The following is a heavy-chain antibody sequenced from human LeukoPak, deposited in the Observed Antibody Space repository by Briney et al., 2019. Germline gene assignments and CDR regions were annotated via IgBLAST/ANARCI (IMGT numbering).Heavy chain of an antibody. D-gene: IGHD6-13*01. CDR1: GYTFTGYY. V-gene: IGHV1-2*06. J-gene: IGHJ5*02. CDR3: AKVPPSITAAGNWLDP. CDR2: INPDTGGT. Sequence: ASVKVSCKASGYTFTGYYIHWVRQAPGQGLEWMGRINPDTGGTDYAQKSQGRITMTRDTSITTAYMELSRLTSDDTAMYYCAKVPPSITAAGNWLDPWGQGALVSVSS.